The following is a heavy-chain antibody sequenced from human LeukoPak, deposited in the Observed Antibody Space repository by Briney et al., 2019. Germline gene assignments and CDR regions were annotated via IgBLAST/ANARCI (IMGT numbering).Heavy chain of an antibody. D-gene: IGHD3-3*01. CDR2: IRYDGSNK. CDR3: AKDVYYDFWSGYYYAFDI. CDR1: GFTFSSYG. V-gene: IGHV3-30*02. Sequence: GGSLRLSCAASGFTFSSYGMHWVRQAPGKGLEWVAFIRYDGSNKYYADSVKGRFTISRDNSKNTLYLQMNSLRAEDTAVYYCAKDVYYDFWSGYYYAFDIWGQGTMVTVSS. J-gene: IGHJ3*02.